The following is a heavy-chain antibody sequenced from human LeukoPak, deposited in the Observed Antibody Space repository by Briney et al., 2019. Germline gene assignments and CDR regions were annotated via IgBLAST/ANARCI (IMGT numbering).Heavy chain of an antibody. CDR2: INHSGST. CDR1: GGSFSGYY. CDR3: ARPGTRYNWNCLDY. Sequence: SETLSLTCAVYGGSFSGYYWSWIRQPPGKGLEWIGEINHSGSTNYNPSLKSRVTISVDTSKNQFSLKLSSVTAADTAVYYCARPGTRYNWNCLDYWGQGTLVTVSS. D-gene: IGHD1-7*01. J-gene: IGHJ4*02. V-gene: IGHV4-34*01.